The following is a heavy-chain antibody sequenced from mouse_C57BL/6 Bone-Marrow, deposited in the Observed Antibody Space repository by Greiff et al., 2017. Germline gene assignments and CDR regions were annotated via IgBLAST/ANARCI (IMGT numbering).Heavy chain of an antibody. CDR1: GFTFSDYY. Sequence: DVMLVESGGGLVQPGGSLKLSCAASGFTFSDYYMYWVRQTPEKRLEWVAYISNGGGSTYYPDTVKGRFTISRDNAKNTLYLQMSRLKSEDTAMYYCARQPLSYAMDYWGQGTSVTVSS. V-gene: IGHV5-12*01. D-gene: IGHD1-1*01. CDR2: ISNGGGST. J-gene: IGHJ4*01. CDR3: ARQPLSYAMDY.